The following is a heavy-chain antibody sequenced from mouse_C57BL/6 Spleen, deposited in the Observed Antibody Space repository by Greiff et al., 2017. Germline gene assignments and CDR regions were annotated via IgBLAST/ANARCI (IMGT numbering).Heavy chain of an antibody. Sequence: VHLVESGAELVRPGASVTLSCKASGYTFTDYEMHWVKQTPVHGLEWIGAIDPETGGTAFNQKFKGKAILTADKSSSTAYLELRSLTSENSAVYYCTGIYYGYDWYFDVWGTGTTVTVAS. CDR3: TGIYYGYDWYFDV. V-gene: IGHV1-15*01. D-gene: IGHD2-2*01. CDR1: GYTFTDYE. J-gene: IGHJ1*03. CDR2: IDPETGGT.